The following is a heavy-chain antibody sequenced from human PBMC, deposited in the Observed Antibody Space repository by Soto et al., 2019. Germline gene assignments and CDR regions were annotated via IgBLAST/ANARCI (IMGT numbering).Heavy chain of an antibody. V-gene: IGHV4-39*01. CDR2: IYYSGST. CDR3: ARLSGANWGLDFDY. J-gene: IGHJ4*02. Sequence: QLQLQESGPGLVKPSETLSLTCTVSGGSISSSSYYWGWIRQPPGKGLEWIGSIYYSGSTYYNPSLKSRVTISVDTSKNQFSLKLSSVTAADTAVYYCARLSGANWGLDFDYWGQGTLVTVSS. CDR1: GGSISSSSYY. D-gene: IGHD7-27*01.